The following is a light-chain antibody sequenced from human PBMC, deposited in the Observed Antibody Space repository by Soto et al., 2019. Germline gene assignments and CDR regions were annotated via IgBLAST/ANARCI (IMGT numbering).Light chain of an antibody. CDR1: QDITNY. V-gene: IGKV1-33*01. CDR2: DAS. Sequence: DIQMTQSPSSLSASVGDRVTITCQASQDITNYLNWYQQKPGKAPKLLIYDASNLERGVPSRFSGSGSETDFTLTISSLQPEDVAKYYCQQRSNWPRFTFGPGTKVDIK. J-gene: IGKJ3*01. CDR3: QQRSNWPRFT.